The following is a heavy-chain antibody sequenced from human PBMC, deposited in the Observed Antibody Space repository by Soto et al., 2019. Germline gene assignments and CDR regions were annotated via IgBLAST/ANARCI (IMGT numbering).Heavy chain of an antibody. J-gene: IGHJ6*03. CDR1: GDSVSRNSAA. D-gene: IGHD1-7*01. CDR3: AGTTSHQWYYMDV. CDR2: TYYRSRWYN. Sequence: SQTLSLTCDISGDSVSRNSAAWNWIRLSPSRGLEWLARTYYRSRWYNDYAVSVRSRITVNPDTSKNQFSLQLTSVTPEDTAVYYCAGTTSHQWYYMDVWGKGTTVTVSS. V-gene: IGHV6-1*01.